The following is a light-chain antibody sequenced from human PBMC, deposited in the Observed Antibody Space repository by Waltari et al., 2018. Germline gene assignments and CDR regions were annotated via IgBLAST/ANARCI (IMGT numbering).Light chain of an antibody. CDR1: QDISYY. CDR2: EES. V-gene: IGKV1-33*01. Sequence: DIQVTQSPSSLSVPAGDRVTITCQASQDISYYLNWYQQKPGKAPKLLIFEESNLAVGVPSRFSGSRSGADFSFTISSLQPEDIGTYYCQYDDFSMSSTFGQGTRLEIK. CDR3: QYDDFSMSST. J-gene: IGKJ5*01.